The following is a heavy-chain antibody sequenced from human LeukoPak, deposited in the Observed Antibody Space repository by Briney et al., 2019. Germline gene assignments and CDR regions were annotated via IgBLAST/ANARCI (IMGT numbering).Heavy chain of an antibody. CDR2: IYHSGST. V-gene: IGHV4-59*12. D-gene: IGHD4-11*01. J-gene: IGHJ4*02. Sequence: SETLSLTCTVPGGSISSYYWSWIRQPPGKGLEWIGYIYHSGSTYYNPSLKSRVTISVDRSKNQFSLKLSSVTAADTAVYYCARVYSNYPSYFDYWGQGTLVTVSS. CDR1: GGSISSYY. CDR3: ARVYSNYPSYFDY.